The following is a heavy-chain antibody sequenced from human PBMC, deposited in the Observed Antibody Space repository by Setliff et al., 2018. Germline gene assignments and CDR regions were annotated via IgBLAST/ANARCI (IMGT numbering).Heavy chain of an antibody. CDR3: ARNIGMGQRDYFDY. CDR1: GGTFSSYA. CDR2: IIPIFGTR. V-gene: IGHV1-69*13. Sequence: SVKVSCKASGGTFSSYAISWVRQAPGQGLEWMGGIIPIFGTRNYAQKFQGRVTFSADDSANTAYMELSSLTSEDTAVYYCARNIGMGQRDYFDYWGQGTVVTVSS. D-gene: IGHD5-18*01. J-gene: IGHJ4*02.